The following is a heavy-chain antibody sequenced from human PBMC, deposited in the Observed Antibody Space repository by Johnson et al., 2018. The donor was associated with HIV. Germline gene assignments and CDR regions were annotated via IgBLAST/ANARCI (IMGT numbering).Heavy chain of an antibody. V-gene: IGHV3-66*01. Sequence: MLFVESGGGVVRPGGSLRLSCAASGFTFSDYYMTWIRQAPGKGLEWVSVIYSGGSTYYADSVKGRFTISRDNSKNTLYLQMNSLRAEDTAVYYCAREFGDLRAFDIWGQGTMVTVSS. J-gene: IGHJ3*02. CDR2: IYSGGST. D-gene: IGHD3-16*01. CDR1: GFTFSDYY. CDR3: AREFGDLRAFDI.